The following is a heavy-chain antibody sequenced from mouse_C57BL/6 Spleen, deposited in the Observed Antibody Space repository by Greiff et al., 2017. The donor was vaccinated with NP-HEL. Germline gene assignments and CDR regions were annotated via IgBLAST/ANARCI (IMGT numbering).Heavy chain of an antibody. CDR1: GYTFTNYW. CDR3: ARGTTVVATEWYFDV. Sequence: QVQLQQSGAELVRPGTSVKMSCKASGYTFTNYWIGWAKQRPGHGLEWIGDIYPGGGYTNYNEKFKGKATLTADKSSSTAYMQFSSLTSEDSAIYYCARGTTVVATEWYFDVWGTGTTVTVSS. J-gene: IGHJ1*03. D-gene: IGHD1-1*01. CDR2: IYPGGGYT. V-gene: IGHV1-63*01.